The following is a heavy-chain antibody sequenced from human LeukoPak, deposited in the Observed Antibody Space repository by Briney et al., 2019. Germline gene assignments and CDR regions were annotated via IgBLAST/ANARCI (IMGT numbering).Heavy chain of an antibody. CDR3: AKDITRYGDNAVDY. Sequence: GRSLRLSCAASGFTFSSYGIHWVRQAPGKGLEWVAVISYDGSNKYYADSVKGRFTISRDNSKNTLYLQMNSLRAEDTAVYYCAKDITRYGDNAVDYWGQGTLVTVCS. J-gene: IGHJ4*02. CDR1: GFTFSSYG. V-gene: IGHV3-30*18. CDR2: ISYDGSNK. D-gene: IGHD4-23*01.